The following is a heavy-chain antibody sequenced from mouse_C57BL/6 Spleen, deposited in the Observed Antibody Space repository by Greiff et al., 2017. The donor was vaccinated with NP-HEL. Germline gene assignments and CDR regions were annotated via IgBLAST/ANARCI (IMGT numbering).Heavy chain of an antibody. J-gene: IGHJ4*01. CDR2: IYPGDGDT. CDR3: ARELGPNYYAMDY. D-gene: IGHD4-1*01. V-gene: IGHV1-80*01. CDR1: GYAFSSYW. Sequence: QVQLQQSGAELVKPGASVKISCKASGYAFSSYWMNWVKQRPGKGLEWIGQIYPGDGDTNYNGKFKGKATLTADKSSSTAYMQLSSLTSEDAAVYFCARELGPNYYAMDYWGQGTSVTVSS.